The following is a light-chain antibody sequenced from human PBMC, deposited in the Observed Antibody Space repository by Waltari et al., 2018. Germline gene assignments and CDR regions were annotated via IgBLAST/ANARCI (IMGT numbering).Light chain of an antibody. CDR1: QSLLYSFNNKNY. Sequence: DIVMTQSPDSLAVSLGKRATINCRSNQSLLYSFNNKNYLGWHQQKPGQPPNLIISLATTRVAGGPDRFSGSGAGIYFSLTSSSLQAEDVAVYYCQRSYRTPVTVGQGTKLEIK. CDR2: LAT. CDR3: QRSYRTPVT. V-gene: IGKV4-1*01. J-gene: IGKJ2*01.